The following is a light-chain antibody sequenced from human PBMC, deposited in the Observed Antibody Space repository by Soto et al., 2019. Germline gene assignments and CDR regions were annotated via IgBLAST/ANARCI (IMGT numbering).Light chain of an antibody. J-gene: IGKJ4*01. CDR3: QQYESAPLT. Sequence: DIVMTQSPDSLAVSLGERATINCKSSQSILYSSNNKNYLVWYQQKPGQPPKVLIYCESTRESGVPDRFSGSEYGTDFTLTISSLQAEDVSVYSCQQYESAPLTVGGETKLDTK. CDR2: CES. V-gene: IGKV4-1*01. CDR1: QSILYSSNNKNY.